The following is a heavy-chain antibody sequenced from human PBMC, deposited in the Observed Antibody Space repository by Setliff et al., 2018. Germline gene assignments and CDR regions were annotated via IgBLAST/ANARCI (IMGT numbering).Heavy chain of an antibody. CDR1: GYTFTGYY. V-gene: IGHV1-2*06. Sequence: ASVKVSCKASGYTFTGYYLHWVRRAPGQGLEWMGRINPNSGDTKYAQKFQGRVTITADESTSTAYMELSSLRSEDTAVYYCASHGGNSLSIYYWGQGTLVTVSS. D-gene: IGHD2-21*02. CDR2: INPNSGDT. CDR3: ASHGGNSLSIYY. J-gene: IGHJ4*02.